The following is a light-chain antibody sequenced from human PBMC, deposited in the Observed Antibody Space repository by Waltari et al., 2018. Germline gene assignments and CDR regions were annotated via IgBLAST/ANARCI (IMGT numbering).Light chain of an antibody. J-gene: IGKJ2*01. CDR1: QTVSSAF. CDR2: GVF. CDR3: QQWGGSSPPYT. Sequence: EIVLTQSPDTLSLSPGERATLYCRASQTVSSAFLAWYQQKPGQAPRLLIHGVFKRATGISDRFSGSGSGTDFTLTISRLEPEDFAVYYCQQWGGSSPPYTFGQGTKLEIK. V-gene: IGKV3-20*01.